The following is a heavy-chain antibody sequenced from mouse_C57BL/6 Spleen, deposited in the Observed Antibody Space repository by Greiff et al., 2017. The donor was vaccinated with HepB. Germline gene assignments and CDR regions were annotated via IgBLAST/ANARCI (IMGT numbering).Heavy chain of an antibody. D-gene: IGHD1-1*01. CDR3: ARYYGSSYGSYYAMDD. CDR2: IYPGSGST. V-gene: IGHV1-55*01. Sequence: QVQLQQPGAELVKPGASVKMSCKASGYTFTSYWITWVKQRPGQGLEWIGDIYPGSGSTNYNEKFKSKATLTVDTSSSTAYMQLSSLTSEDSAVYDCARYYGSSYGSYYAMDDWGQGTSVTVSS. J-gene: IGHJ4*01. CDR1: GYTFTSYW.